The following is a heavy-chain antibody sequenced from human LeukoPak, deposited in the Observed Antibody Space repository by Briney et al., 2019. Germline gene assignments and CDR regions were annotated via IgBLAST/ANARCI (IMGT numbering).Heavy chain of an antibody. V-gene: IGHV4-59*01. D-gene: IGHD5-18*01. J-gene: IGHJ3*02. CDR3: AKWEGYTLNDAFDI. CDR1: GGSITGYY. CDR2: VFYSGST. Sequence: AETLSLTCTVSGGSITGYYWAWLRQPPGKELEWIGYVFYSGSTNYSPSLRSRLTISVDTSKNQFSLKLSSVTAADTAVYYCAKWEGYTLNDAFDIWGQGTMVTVSS.